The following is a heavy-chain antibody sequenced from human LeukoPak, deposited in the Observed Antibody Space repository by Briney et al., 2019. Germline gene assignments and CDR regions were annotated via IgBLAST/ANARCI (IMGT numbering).Heavy chain of an antibody. V-gene: IGHV4-59*01. D-gene: IGHD2-15*01. Sequence: ASETLSLTCTVSGGSISSYYWSWIRQPPGKGLEWIGYIYYSGSTNYNPSLKSRVTISVDTSKNQFSLKLSSVTAADTAVYYCARVRGYCSGGSCKNWFDPWGQGTLVTVSS. CDR1: GGSISSYY. CDR3: ARVRGYCSGGSCKNWFDP. CDR2: IYYSGST. J-gene: IGHJ5*02.